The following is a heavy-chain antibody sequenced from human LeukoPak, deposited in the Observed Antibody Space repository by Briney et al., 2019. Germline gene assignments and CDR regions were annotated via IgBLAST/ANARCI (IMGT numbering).Heavy chain of an antibody. Sequence: GGSLRLSCAASGFTFSSYEMNWVRQAPGKGLEWVSYISSSGSTIYYADSVKGRFTISRDNAKNSLYLQMNSLRAEDTAVYYCARGGKRNESRGRFDYWGQGTLVTVSS. CDR1: GFTFSSYE. CDR2: ISSSGSTI. CDR3: ARGGKRNESRGRFDY. D-gene: IGHD3-16*01. J-gene: IGHJ4*02. V-gene: IGHV3-48*03.